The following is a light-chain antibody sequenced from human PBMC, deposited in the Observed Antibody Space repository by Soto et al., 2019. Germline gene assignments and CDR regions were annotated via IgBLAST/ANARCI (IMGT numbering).Light chain of an antibody. J-gene: IGKJ5*01. Sequence: ELLLPQYPDTLCLFPGARATLSCRASQSVSSYLAWHQKQPGQAPRVLIYDASIGATGIPASISGGASAKYFPTTIRRLDPDYVAFYYCQHRSNSITFGQGTRVEIK. CDR3: QHRSNSIT. CDR2: DAS. CDR1: QSVSSY. V-gene: IGKV3-11*01.